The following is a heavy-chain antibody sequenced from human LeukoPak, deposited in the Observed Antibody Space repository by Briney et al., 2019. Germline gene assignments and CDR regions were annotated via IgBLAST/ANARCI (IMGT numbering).Heavy chain of an antibody. CDR1: GFTLSSYE. CDR2: ISSSDSTI. D-gene: IGHD4-23*01. V-gene: IGHV3-48*03. CDR3: ARDYGGSSPFDY. Sequence: GGSLRLSCAASGFTLSSYEMHWVRQALGKGLEWVSYISSSDSTIYYADSVKGRFTISRDNAKNSLYLQMNSLRAEDTAVYYCARDYGGSSPFDYWGQGTLVTVSS. J-gene: IGHJ4*02.